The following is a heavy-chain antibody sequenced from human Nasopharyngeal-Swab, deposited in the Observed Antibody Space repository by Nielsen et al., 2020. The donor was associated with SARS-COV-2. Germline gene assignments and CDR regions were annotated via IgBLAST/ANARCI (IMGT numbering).Heavy chain of an antibody. CDR2: IRSKAYGGTT. Sequence: WIRQPPGKGLEWVGFIRSKAYGGTTEYAASVKGRFTISGDDSKSIAYLQMNSLKTEDTAVYYCTRDGGSQARDYWGQGTLVTVSS. V-gene: IGHV3-49*02. CDR3: TRDGGSQARDY. D-gene: IGHD3-16*01. J-gene: IGHJ4*02.